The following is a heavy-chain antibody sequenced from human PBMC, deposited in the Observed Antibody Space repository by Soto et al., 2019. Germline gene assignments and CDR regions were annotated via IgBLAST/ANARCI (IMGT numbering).Heavy chain of an antibody. Sequence: EVQLLESGGGLVQPGGSLRLSCAASGFTFSSYAMTWVRQAPGTGLEWVSTISSSTYYADSVKGRFTISRDNSKNTLYLQMNSMRADDTAVYYCPNRGGRNFVYWGQGTLVTVSS. V-gene: IGHV3-23*01. CDR2: ISSST. CDR3: PNRGGRNFVY. CDR1: GFTFSSYA. D-gene: IGHD3-16*01. J-gene: IGHJ4*02.